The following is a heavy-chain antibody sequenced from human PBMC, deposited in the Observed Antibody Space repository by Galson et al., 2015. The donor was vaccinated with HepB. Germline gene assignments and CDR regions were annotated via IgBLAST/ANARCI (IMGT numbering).Heavy chain of an antibody. J-gene: IGHJ6*02. CDR2: IYYSGST. Sequence: ETLSLTCTVSGGSISSYYWSWIRQPPGKGLEWIGYIYYSGSTNYNPSLKSRVTISVDPSKNQFSLKLSYVTAADTAVYYCAGTDGDYGVDYYYYYGMDVWGQGTTVTVSS. V-gene: IGHV4-59*08. D-gene: IGHD4-17*01. CDR3: AGTDGDYGVDYYYYYGMDV. CDR1: GGSISSYY.